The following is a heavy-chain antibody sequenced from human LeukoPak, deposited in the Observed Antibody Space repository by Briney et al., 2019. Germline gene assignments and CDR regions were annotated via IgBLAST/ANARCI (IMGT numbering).Heavy chain of an antibody. CDR2: IKSKTDGGTT. J-gene: IGHJ4*02. V-gene: IGHV3-15*01. CDR3: TSYPQLPYQGAYYFDF. CDR1: GFTFTNTW. D-gene: IGHD4-23*01. Sequence: GGSLRLSCAASGFTFTNTWMSWVRQAPGKGLEWVGRIKSKTDGGTTDYAAPVKGRFIISRDDSKNTLSLQMNSLETEDTAVYYCTSYPQLPYQGAYYFDFWGQGTLVTVSS.